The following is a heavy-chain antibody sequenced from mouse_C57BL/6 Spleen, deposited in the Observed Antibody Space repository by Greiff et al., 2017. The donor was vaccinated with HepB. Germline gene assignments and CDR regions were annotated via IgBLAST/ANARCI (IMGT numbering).Heavy chain of an antibody. CDR3: ARLLYYGSSLDY. J-gene: IGHJ2*01. CDR1: GYSFTGYY. Sequence: EVQLKQSGPELVKPGASVKISCKASGYSFTGYYMNWVKQSPEKSLEWIGEINPSTGGTTYNQKFKAKATLTVDKSSSTAYMQLKSLTSEDSAVYYCARLLYYGSSLDYWGQGTTLTVSS. D-gene: IGHD1-1*01. V-gene: IGHV1-42*01. CDR2: INPSTGGT.